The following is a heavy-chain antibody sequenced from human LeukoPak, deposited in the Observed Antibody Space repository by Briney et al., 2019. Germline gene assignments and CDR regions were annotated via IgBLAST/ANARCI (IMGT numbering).Heavy chain of an antibody. CDR2: IYSDGGDT. D-gene: IGHD3-9*01. Sequence: LTGRSLRLSCAASGFTFSNSGMHWVRQAPGKGLVWVSGIYSDGGDTTYADAVKGRFPISRANTKNTLFLQMNSLRAEDTALYYSGGEGGTGWSGWRDNWGQGTLVTASS. CDR1: GFTFSNSG. CDR3: GGEGGTGWSGWRDN. J-gene: IGHJ4*02. V-gene: IGHV3-74*01.